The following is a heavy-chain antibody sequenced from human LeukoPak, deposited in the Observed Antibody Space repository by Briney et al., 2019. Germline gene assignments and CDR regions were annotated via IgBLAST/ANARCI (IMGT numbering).Heavy chain of an antibody. V-gene: IGHV4-34*01. CDR1: GGSFSGYY. CDR3: ARGWLHRYRIFDY. D-gene: IGHD5-24*01. Sequence: SETLSLTCAVYGGSFSGYYWSWIRRPPGKGLEWIGEINHSGSTNYNPSLKSRVTISVDTSKNQFSLKLSSVTAADTAVYYCARGWLHRYRIFDYWGQGTLVTVSS. CDR2: INHSGST. J-gene: IGHJ4*02.